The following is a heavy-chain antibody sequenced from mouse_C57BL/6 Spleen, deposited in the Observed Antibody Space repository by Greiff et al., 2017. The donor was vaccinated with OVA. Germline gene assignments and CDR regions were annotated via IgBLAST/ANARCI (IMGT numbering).Heavy chain of an antibody. CDR3: ARSPYYYGSIYYAMDY. D-gene: IGHD1-1*01. Sequence: EVQLQQSGPELVKPGASVKIPCKASGYTFTDYNMDWVKQSHGKSLEWIGDINPNNGGTIYNQKFKGKATLTVDKSSITAYMELRSLTSEDTAVYYCARSPYYYGSIYYAMDYWGQGTSVTVSS. CDR2: INPNNGGT. CDR1: GYTFTDYN. V-gene: IGHV1-18*01. J-gene: IGHJ4*01.